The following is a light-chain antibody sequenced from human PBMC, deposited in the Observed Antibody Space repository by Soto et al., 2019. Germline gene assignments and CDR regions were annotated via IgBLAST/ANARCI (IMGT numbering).Light chain of an antibody. V-gene: IGLV2-8*01. CDR1: SSDVGAYNY. CDR2: EVT. Sequence: QSALTQPPSASGSPGQSVTISCTGTSSDVGAYNYVSWYQQHPGKAPKLMIYEVTKRPSGVPARFSGSKSGNTASLTVSGLQAEDEADYFCAAWDDSLSGSFVFATGTKVTVL. CDR3: AAWDDSLSGSFV. J-gene: IGLJ1*01.